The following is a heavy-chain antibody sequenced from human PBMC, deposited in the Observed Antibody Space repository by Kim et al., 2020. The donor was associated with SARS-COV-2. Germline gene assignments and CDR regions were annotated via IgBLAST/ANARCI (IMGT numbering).Heavy chain of an antibody. J-gene: IGHJ6*02. CDR3: ARDRTVHGMDV. CDR2: RT. V-gene: IGHV1-46*01. Sequence: RTTYAQKFKDRVIMTRDTSTTTAYMELSRLTSQDTAVYYCARDRTVHGMDVWGQGTTVTVSS. D-gene: IGHD6-6*01.